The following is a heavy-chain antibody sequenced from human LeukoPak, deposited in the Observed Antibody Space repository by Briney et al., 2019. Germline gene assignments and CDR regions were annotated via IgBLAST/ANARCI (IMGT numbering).Heavy chain of an antibody. J-gene: IGHJ6*04. D-gene: IGHD1-26*01. CDR1: GFTFSDYY. Sequence: GGSLRLSCAASGFTFSDYYMSWIRQAPGKGLEWVSYISSSSSYTNYADSVKGRFTISRDNAKNSLYLQMNSLRAEDTAVYYCARDWEQGVYGMDVWGKETTVTVSS. CDR2: ISSSSSYT. V-gene: IGHV3-11*06. CDR3: ARDWEQGVYGMDV.